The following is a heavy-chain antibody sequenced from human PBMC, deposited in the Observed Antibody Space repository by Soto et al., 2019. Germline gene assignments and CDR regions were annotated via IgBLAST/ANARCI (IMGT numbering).Heavy chain of an antibody. J-gene: IGHJ4*02. V-gene: IGHV4-34*01. Sequence: SETLSLTCAVYGGSFSGYYWSWIRQPPGKGLEWIGEINHSGSTNYNPSLKSRVTISVDTSKNQFSLKLSSVTAADTAVYYCAGRDGYNPHDYWGQGTLVTVS. CDR2: INHSGST. D-gene: IGHD5-12*01. CDR1: GGSFSGYY. CDR3: AGRDGYNPHDY.